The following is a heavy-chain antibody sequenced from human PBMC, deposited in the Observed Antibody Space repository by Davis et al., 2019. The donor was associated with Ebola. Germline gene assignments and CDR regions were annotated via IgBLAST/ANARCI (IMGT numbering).Heavy chain of an antibody. CDR1: GFTFSSYD. CDR3: AGDRSGGAFDI. Sequence: PGGSLRLSCAASGFTFSSYDMNWVRQAPGKGLEWVSFIRTGSTASIYYADSVKGRFTASRDNAKNSLYLQMNGLRDEDTAVYYCAGDRSGGAFDIWGQGTMVTVSS. D-gene: IGHD1-26*01. J-gene: IGHJ3*02. V-gene: IGHV3-48*02. CDR2: IRTGSTASI.